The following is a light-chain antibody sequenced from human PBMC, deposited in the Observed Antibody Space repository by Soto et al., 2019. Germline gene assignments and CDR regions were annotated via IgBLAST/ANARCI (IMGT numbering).Light chain of an antibody. CDR1: SSNIGTNT. J-gene: IGLJ2*01. CDR3: STWDDALTAVL. V-gene: IGLV1-44*01. Sequence: QLVLTQPPSASGTPGQRVTISCSGGSSNIGTNTVNWYQHLPGTAPKLLIFRIDQRPSGVPARFSGSRSGTSASLAISGLQSEDEADYYCSTWDDALTAVLFGGGTKLTV. CDR2: RID.